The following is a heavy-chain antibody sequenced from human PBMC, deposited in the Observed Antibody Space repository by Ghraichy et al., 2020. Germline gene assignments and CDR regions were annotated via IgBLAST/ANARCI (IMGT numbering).Heavy chain of an antibody. D-gene: IGHD3-3*01. CDR1: GFKFEDYV. V-gene: IGHV3-9*01. Sequence: SLRLSCAASGFKFEDYVMHWVRQAPGKGLEWVSGISWNSGSTGYADSVKGRFTISRDNAKNSLFLQMNSLRSEDTALYYCAKDLTIFAGAMDVWRQGTTVTVSS. J-gene: IGHJ6*02. CDR2: ISWNSGST. CDR3: AKDLTIFAGAMDV.